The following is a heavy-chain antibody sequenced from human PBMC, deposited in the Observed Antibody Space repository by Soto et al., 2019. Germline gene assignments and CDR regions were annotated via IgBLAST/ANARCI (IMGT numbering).Heavy chain of an antibody. V-gene: IGHV3-30*03. CDR2: ISFDGSTK. CDR3: ATASWLEHAEFFQH. D-gene: IGHD6-19*01. CDR1: GFTLTNYG. Sequence: GGSLRLSCAASGFTLTNYGIHWVRQAPGKGLEWVAIISFDGSTKYYIDSVKGRFTISRDNSKNTASLQMNSLRVEDTAVYFCATASWLEHAEFFQHWGQGTLVTVSS. J-gene: IGHJ1*01.